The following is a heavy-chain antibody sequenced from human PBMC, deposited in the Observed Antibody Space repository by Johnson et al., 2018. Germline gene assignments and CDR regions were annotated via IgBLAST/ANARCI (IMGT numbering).Heavy chain of an antibody. Sequence: QVQLVESGGGVVQPGRSRRLSCEASGFTFRSYAIHWVRQAPGKGLEWVAVVSHDGPHKCYAAFVQVRCTIPRNISKNPRYLQRNSLKVEDTAVYYGARDQVIQYYDILTDYLPDVWGKGTTVTVSS. CDR3: ARDQVIQYYDILTDYLPDV. V-gene: IGHV3-30*04. J-gene: IGHJ6*04. CDR1: GFTFRSYA. CDR2: VSHDGPHK. D-gene: IGHD3-9*01.